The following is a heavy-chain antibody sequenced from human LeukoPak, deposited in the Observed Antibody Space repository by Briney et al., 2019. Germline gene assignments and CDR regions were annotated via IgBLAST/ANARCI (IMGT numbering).Heavy chain of an antibody. V-gene: IGHV3-30*18. D-gene: IGHD3-16*02. J-gene: IGHJ4*02. CDR1: GFSLTHYA. Sequence: PGGSLRLSCAASGFSLTHYAMHWGRQAPGKGLAWVAVVSYDETNKDYTDSVKGRFTISRDNSKNTVYLQMNGLRAEDTAVYYCAKGSGGANVHDYFDSWGQGTLVTVSS. CDR3: AKGSGGANVHDYFDS. CDR2: VSYDETNK.